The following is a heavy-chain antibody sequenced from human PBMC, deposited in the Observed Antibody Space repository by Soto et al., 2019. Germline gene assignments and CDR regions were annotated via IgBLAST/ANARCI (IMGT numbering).Heavy chain of an antibody. D-gene: IGHD2-8*02. J-gene: IGHJ5*02. CDR2: IYPGDSDT. CDR3: VGVGLVGRNSLTDDRFDP. V-gene: IGHV5-51*01. Sequence: GESLKISCMGSGYTFTSHWIGWVRQMPGKGLEWMGIIYPGDSDTRYSPSFQGQVAISADKSTRTAYLQWHSLKASDTAMYYCVGVGLVGRNSLTDDRFDPWGPGTLVTVSS. CDR1: GYTFTSHW.